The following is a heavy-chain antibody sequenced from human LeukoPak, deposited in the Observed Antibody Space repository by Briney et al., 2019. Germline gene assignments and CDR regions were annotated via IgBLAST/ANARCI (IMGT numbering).Heavy chain of an antibody. Sequence: QPGGSLRLSCAASGFALSTYWMHWVRQAPGKGLVWVSLINSDGSNTLYADSVKGRFTISRDNAKNSLYLQMNILRADDTAVYYCATSSVTTGIDFDCWGQGTLVTVSS. J-gene: IGHJ4*02. D-gene: IGHD4-17*01. CDR1: GFALSTYW. V-gene: IGHV3-74*01. CDR3: ATSSVTTGIDFDC. CDR2: INSDGSNT.